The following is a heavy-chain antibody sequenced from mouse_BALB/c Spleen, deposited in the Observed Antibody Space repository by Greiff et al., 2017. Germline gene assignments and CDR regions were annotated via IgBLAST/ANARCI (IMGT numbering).Heavy chain of an antibody. CDR3: ARRGLGYAMDY. J-gene: IGHJ4*01. CDR2: ISSGSSTI. Sequence: DVKLVESGGGLVQPGGSRKLSCAASGFTFSSFGMHWVRQAPEKGLEWVAYISSGSSTIYYADTVKGRFTISRDNPKNTLFLQMTSLRSEDTAMCYCARRGLGYAMDYWGQGTSVTVSS. V-gene: IGHV5-17*02. CDR1: GFTFSSFG.